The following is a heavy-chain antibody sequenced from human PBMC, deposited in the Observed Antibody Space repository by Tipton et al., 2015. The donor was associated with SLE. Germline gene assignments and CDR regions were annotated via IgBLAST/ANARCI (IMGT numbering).Heavy chain of an antibody. D-gene: IGHD3-10*01. CDR1: GGSISSRSYY. Sequence: TLSLTCTVSGGSISSRSYYWGWIRQPPGKGLEWIGTIYYSGSSYYNPSLKSRVTISVDTSKKQFSLKLSSVTAADTAVYYCTRAQEEFGGAFDIWGQGTMVTVSS. CDR2: IYYSGSS. J-gene: IGHJ3*02. V-gene: IGHV4-39*07. CDR3: TRAQEEFGGAFDI.